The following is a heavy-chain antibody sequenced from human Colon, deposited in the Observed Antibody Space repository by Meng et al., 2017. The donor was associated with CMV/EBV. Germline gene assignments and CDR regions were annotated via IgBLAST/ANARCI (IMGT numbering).Heavy chain of an antibody. V-gene: IGHV1-69*12. D-gene: IGHD1-26*01. Sequence: QVQLVQVGAGVKNPGSSVKVFCKASGGTFSSYAISWVRQAPGQGLEWMGGIIPIFGTANYAQKFQGRVTITADESTSTAYMELSSLRSEDTAVYYCARDIDSAEGYWGQGTLVTVSS. CDR2: IIPIFGTA. CDR3: ARDIDSAEGY. J-gene: IGHJ4*02. CDR1: GGTFSSYA.